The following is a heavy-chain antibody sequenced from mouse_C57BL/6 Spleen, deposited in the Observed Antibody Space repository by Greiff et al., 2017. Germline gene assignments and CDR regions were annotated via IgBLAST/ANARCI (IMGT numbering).Heavy chain of an antibody. CDR1: GFSFNTYA. CDR3: VRAGYYLYFGY. D-gene: IGHD2-3*01. Sequence: EVKVVASGGGLVQPKGSLKLSCAASGFSFNTYAMNWVRQAPGKGLEWVARIRSKSNNYATYYADSVKDRFTISRDDSESMLYLQMNNLKTEDPAMYFCVRAGYYLYFGYWGQGPPLTFSS. CDR2: IRSKSNNYAT. V-gene: IGHV10-1*01. J-gene: IGHJ2*01.